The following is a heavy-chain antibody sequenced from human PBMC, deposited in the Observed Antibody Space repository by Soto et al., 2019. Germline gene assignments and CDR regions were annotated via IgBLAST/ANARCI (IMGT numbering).Heavy chain of an antibody. D-gene: IGHD3-9*01. CDR2: ISGSGVNT. CDR1: GITFSTYA. Sequence: PGGSLRLSCVASGITFSTYAMNWVRQAPGKGLEWVSSISGSGVNTYYADSVKGRFTISRDDSKNTLYLQMNSLRAEDTAVYYCAKGTRYYDILTGYSTNYYFDYWGQGTLVTVSS. CDR3: AKGTRYYDILTGYSTNYYFDY. V-gene: IGHV3-23*01. J-gene: IGHJ4*02.